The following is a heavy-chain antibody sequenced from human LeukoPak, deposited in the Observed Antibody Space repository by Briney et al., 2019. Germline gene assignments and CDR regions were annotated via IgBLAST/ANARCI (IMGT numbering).Heavy chain of an antibody. J-gene: IGHJ4*02. D-gene: IGHD5-18*01. V-gene: IGHV4-61*02. Sequence: PSQTPSLTCTVSGASITSGLYFWNWIRQPAGKGLEWIGRIFTSGSTNYNPSLQSRVTISLDTSKSQFSLKMTSVTAADTAVYYCASEKGDTDSFVWYWGQGALVSVSS. CDR3: ASEKGDTDSFVWY. CDR2: IFTSGST. CDR1: GASITSGLYF.